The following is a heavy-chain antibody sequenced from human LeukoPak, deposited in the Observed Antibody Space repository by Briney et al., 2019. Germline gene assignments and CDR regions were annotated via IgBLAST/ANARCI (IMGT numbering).Heavy chain of an antibody. Sequence: PSETLSLTCVVSGASVSTSHWNWIRQLPGKGLEWIGCLSYTGKTDYNPSVASRVTISLGTSKNQVSLKLSSVTAADTAVYYCSEGYFEPFDHWGQGTLVTVSS. D-gene: IGHD2/OR15-2a*01. J-gene: IGHJ4*02. CDR1: GASVSTSH. V-gene: IGHV4-59*02. CDR3: SEGYFEPFDH. CDR2: LSYTGKT.